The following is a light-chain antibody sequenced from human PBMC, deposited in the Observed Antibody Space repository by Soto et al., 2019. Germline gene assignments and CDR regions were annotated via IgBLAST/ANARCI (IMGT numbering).Light chain of an antibody. CDR2: DAS. J-gene: IGKJ1*01. Sequence: DIQMTQSPSSLSASVGDRVTITCQASQDIRNHLNWYQQKPGKAPKLLIYDASNLETGVPSRFSGSGSGTDFNFTISSLQPEDIGTYYCQQYDNLPWTFGQGTKVEIK. CDR1: QDIRNH. CDR3: QQYDNLPWT. V-gene: IGKV1-33*01.